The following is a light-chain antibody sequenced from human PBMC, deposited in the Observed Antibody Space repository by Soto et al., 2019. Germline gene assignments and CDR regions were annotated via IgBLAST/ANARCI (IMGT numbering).Light chain of an antibody. CDR3: SSYKSTTKRV. V-gene: IGLV2-14*03. J-gene: IGLJ1*01. CDR1: SSDVGGYNY. CDR2: EVS. Sequence: QSALPQPASVSGSPGQSITISCTGTSSDVGGYNYVSWYQQHPGKGPKLMIYEVSNRPSGVSNRFSGSKSGNTATLTISGLQAEDEADYYCSSYKSTTKRVFGTGTKVTVL.